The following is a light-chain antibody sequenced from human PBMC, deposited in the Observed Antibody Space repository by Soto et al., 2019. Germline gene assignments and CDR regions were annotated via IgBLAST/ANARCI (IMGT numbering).Light chain of an antibody. Sequence: EIVLTQSPGTRSLSPGERATLSCRASQNVGGRFLAWYQQKPGQAPRLLINVASTRATGIPDRFSGSGSGTDFTLTISRLEPEDFAVYYCQQYGTSPIAFGQGTLLE. CDR3: QQYGTSPIA. V-gene: IGKV3-20*01. CDR2: VAS. CDR1: QNVGGRF. J-gene: IGKJ5*01.